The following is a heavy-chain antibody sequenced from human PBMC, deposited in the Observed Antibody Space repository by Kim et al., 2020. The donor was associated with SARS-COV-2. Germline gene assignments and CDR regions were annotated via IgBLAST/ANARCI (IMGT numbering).Heavy chain of an antibody. J-gene: IGHJ6*02. Sequence: SETLSLTCAVSGGSISSSNWWSWVRQPPGKGLEWIGEIYHSGSTNYNPSLKSRVTISVDKSKNQFSLKLSSVTAADTTVYYCARDWGSSSWQPYYYYYYGMDVWGQGTTVTVSS. CDR2: IYHSGST. CDR1: GGSISSSNW. V-gene: IGHV4-4*02. CDR3: ARDWGSSSWQPYYYYYYGMDV. D-gene: IGHD6-13*01.